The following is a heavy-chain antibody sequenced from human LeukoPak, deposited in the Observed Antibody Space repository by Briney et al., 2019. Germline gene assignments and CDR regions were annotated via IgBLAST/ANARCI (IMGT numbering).Heavy chain of an antibody. Sequence: KTSETLSLTCTVSGGSISSYYWSWIRQPPGKGLEWIGYIYYSGSTNYNPSLKSRVTISVDTSKNQFSLKLSSVTAADTAVYYCARGWYSSGLTLDVWGKGTTVTVSS. D-gene: IGHD6-19*01. J-gene: IGHJ6*04. CDR3: ARGWYSSGLTLDV. CDR2: IYYSGST. V-gene: IGHV4-59*01. CDR1: GGSISSYY.